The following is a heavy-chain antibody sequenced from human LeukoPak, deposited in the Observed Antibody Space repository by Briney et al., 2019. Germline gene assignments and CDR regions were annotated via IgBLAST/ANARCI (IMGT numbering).Heavy chain of an antibody. CDR3: AREKYDGKSWDS. J-gene: IGHJ4*02. D-gene: IGHD4-23*01. Sequence: SVKVSCKASGYTFTSYGISWVRQAPGQGLEWMGRINPNSGGTNYAQNFQGRVTMTRDTSISTAYMELTRLRSDDTAVYYCAREKYDGKSWDSWGQGTLVTVSS. CDR2: INPNSGGT. CDR1: GYTFTSYG. V-gene: IGHV1-2*06.